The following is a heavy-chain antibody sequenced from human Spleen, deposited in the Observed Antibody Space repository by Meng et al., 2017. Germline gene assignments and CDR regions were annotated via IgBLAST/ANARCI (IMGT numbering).Heavy chain of an antibody. Sequence: QVQVVQAGAEVKKPGASVKVSCKASGYTFTGYYMHWVRQAPGQGLEWMGRINPNSGGTNYAQKFQGRVTMTRDTSISTAYMELSRLRSDDTAVYYCARDFSSSWYWYFDYWGQGTLVTVSS. J-gene: IGHJ4*02. V-gene: IGHV1-2*06. CDR1: GYTFTGYY. CDR2: INPNSGGT. D-gene: IGHD6-13*01. CDR3: ARDFSSSWYWYFDY.